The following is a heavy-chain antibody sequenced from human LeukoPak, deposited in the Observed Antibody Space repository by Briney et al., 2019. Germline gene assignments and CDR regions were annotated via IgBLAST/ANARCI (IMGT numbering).Heavy chain of an antibody. D-gene: IGHD3-10*01. V-gene: IGHV3-66*01. CDR2: IYNGGST. CDR3: ARDYGSGSPYYYMDV. J-gene: IGHJ6*03. Sequence: GGSLRLSCAASGFTVSSNYMSWVRQAPGKGLEWVSVIYNGGSTYYADSVKGRFTISRDNSKNTLYLQMNSLRAEDTAVYYCARDYGSGSPYYYMDVWGKGTTVTISS. CDR1: GFTVSSNY.